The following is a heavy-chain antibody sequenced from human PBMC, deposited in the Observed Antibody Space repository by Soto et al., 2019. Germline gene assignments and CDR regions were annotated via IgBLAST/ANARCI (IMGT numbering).Heavy chain of an antibody. CDR2: IYWDDDK. Sequence: SGPTLVIPTQTLTLSCTFSGFSLSTDGVGVGWIRQPPGKALEWLAFIYWDDDKRYSPSLKSRLTITKDTSKNQVVLTMTNMDPVDTATYYCAHRKTITTLIRGVTFDYWGQGTLVTVSS. D-gene: IGHD3-10*01. J-gene: IGHJ4*02. CDR1: GFSLSTDGVG. CDR3: AHRKTITTLIRGVTFDY. V-gene: IGHV2-5*02.